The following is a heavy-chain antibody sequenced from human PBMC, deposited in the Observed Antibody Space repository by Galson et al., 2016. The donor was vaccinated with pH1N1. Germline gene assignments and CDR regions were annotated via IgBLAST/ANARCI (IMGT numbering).Heavy chain of an antibody. D-gene: IGHD4-17*01. J-gene: IGHJ5*02. CDR1: GFTLRTYG. CDR3: AKDTGDYGWFDP. Sequence: LRLSCAASGFTLRTYGIHWARQTPGKGLEWLAFMPYDGINEYYADSVKGRFTMSRDTSKNTLYLQMKSLRAEGSALYYCAKDTGDYGWFDPWGQGTLVTVSS. CDR2: MPYDGINE. V-gene: IGHV3-30*02.